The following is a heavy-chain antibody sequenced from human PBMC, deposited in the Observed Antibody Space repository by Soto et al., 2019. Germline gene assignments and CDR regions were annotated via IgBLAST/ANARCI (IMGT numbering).Heavy chain of an antibody. CDR2: ISGSGGST. J-gene: IGHJ6*03. CDR3: AKSISGHYYYYYYMDV. CDR1: GFTFSSYA. D-gene: IGHD1-26*01. V-gene: IGHV3-23*01. Sequence: GGSLRLSCAASGFTFSSYAMSWVRQAPGKGLEWVSAISGSGGSTYYADSVKGRFTISRDNSKNTLYLQMNSLRAEDTAVYYCAKSISGHYYYYYYMDVWGKGTTVTVSS.